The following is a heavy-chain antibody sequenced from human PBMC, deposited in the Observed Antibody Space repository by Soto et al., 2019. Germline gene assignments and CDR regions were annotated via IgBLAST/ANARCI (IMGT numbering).Heavy chain of an antibody. CDR1: GGTFSSYA. CDR3: ARDRIAAAGDLDY. V-gene: IGHV1-69*04. J-gene: IGHJ4*02. D-gene: IGHD6-13*01. Sequence: SVKVSCKASGGTFSSYAISWVRQAPGQGLEWMGRIIPILGIANYAQKFQGRVTITADKSTSTAYMELSSLRSEDTAVYYCARDRIAAAGDLDYWGQGTLVTVSS. CDR2: IIPILGIA.